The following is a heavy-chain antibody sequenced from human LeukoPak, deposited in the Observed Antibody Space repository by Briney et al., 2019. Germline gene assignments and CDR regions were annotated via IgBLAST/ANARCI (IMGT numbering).Heavy chain of an antibody. D-gene: IGHD5-18*01. V-gene: IGHV3-48*03. CDR1: GFTFSSYE. Sequence: PGGSLRLSCAASGFTFSSYEMNWVRQAPGKGLEWVSYIRSGGGTINYADSVKGRFTISRDNAKNSLYLLMNSLRAEDTAVYYCARDSRYSSAYYGMDVWVKGTTVTVSS. J-gene: IGHJ6*04. CDR2: IRSGGGTI. CDR3: ARDSRYSSAYYGMDV.